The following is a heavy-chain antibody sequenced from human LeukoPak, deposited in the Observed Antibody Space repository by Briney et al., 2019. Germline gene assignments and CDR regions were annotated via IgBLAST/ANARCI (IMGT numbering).Heavy chain of an antibody. CDR2: INHSGST. Sequence: SETLSLTCAVPGGSFSGYYWSSVRQPPGKGLEWIAEINHSGSTNYNPSLKSRVTISVDTSKNQFSLKLSSVTAADTAVYYCARAPYCSSTSCYTSWFDPWGQGTLVTVSS. CDR3: ARAPYCSSTSCYTSWFDP. V-gene: IGHV4-34*01. CDR1: GGSFSGYY. J-gene: IGHJ5*02. D-gene: IGHD2-2*02.